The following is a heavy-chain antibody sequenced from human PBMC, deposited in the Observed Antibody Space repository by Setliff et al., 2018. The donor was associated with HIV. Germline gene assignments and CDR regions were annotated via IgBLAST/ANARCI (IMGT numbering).Heavy chain of an antibody. Sequence: SVKVSCKASGGTFNSYAISWVRQAPGQGLEWMGGIIPIFGTANYAQRFQGKVTITADKSTSTAYMELTSLRFDDTAMYYCVRGVQSPPHYSYYYMDVWGEGTMVTVSS. CDR1: GGTFNSYA. J-gene: IGHJ6*03. CDR3: VRGVQSPPHYSYYYMDV. V-gene: IGHV1-69*06. CDR2: IIPIFGTA. D-gene: IGHD3-3*01.